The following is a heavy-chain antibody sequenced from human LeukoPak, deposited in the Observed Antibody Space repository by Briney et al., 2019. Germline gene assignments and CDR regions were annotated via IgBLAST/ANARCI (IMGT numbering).Heavy chain of an antibody. CDR2: ITISSTTR. D-gene: IGHD5-24*01. CDR1: GFTSSNYH. CDR3: ARDKWLDY. J-gene: IGHJ4*02. V-gene: IGHV3-48*02. Sequence: GSLRLSCAASGFTSSNYHMNWVRQAPGKGLEWVSYITISSTTRYYADSVKGRFIVSRDNAKNSLYLQMNSLRDEDTAVYYCARDKWLDYWGQGSLVTVSS.